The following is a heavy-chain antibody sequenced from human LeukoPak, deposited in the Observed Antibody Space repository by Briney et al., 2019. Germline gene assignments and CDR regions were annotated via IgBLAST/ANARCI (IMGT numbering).Heavy chain of an antibody. J-gene: IGHJ4*02. Sequence: SETLSLTCAVSGGSISSGGYSWSWIRQPPGKGLEWIGYIYHSGSTYCNPSLKSRVTISVDRSKNQFSLKLSSVTAADTAVYYCARGRPVTTSPYFDYWGQGTLVTVSS. V-gene: IGHV4-30-2*01. CDR2: IYHSGST. D-gene: IGHD4-17*01. CDR3: ARGRPVTTSPYFDY. CDR1: GGSISSGGYS.